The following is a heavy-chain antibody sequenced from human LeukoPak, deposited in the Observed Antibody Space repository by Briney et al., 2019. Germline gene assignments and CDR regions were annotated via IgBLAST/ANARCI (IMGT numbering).Heavy chain of an antibody. J-gene: IGHJ3*02. CDR2: IYPGDSDT. CDR1: GYIFSTYW. V-gene: IGHV5-51*01. Sequence: PGECLKISCKGSGYIFSTYWIAWVRQMPGKGLEWMGIIYPGDSDTRYRPSFQGQVTMSADKSISTAYLQWSSLKASDTAVYYCARRRYCSNTSCYEGAFDIWGQGTMVTVSS. CDR3: ARRRYCSNTSCYEGAFDI. D-gene: IGHD2-2*01.